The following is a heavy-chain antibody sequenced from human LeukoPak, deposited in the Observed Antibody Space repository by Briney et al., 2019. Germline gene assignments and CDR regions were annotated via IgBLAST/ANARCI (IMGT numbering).Heavy chain of an antibody. CDR1: GFSFSLYA. J-gene: IGHJ5*02. Sequence: GGSLRLSCAASGFSFSLYAMNWVRQAPGKGLEWISYINSGGDDIHYAASVRGRFTISRDDAGNTPFLQLSSLRAEDTAVYYCARGYNWFDPWGQGTLVTVSS. CDR2: INSGGDDI. V-gene: IGHV3-21*05. CDR3: ARGYNWFDP.